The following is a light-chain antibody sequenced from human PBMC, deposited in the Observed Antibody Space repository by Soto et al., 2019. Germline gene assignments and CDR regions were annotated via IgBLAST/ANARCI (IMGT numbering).Light chain of an antibody. V-gene: IGKV3-20*01. Sequence: EIVLTQSPGTLSLSPGERATLSCRASQTVGSSFLAWFQHKPGQAPRLLIYGASTRATGIPDRFSGSGSGTDFTLTISRLEPEDFAVYYCHQYGSSQTFGQGTKVDLK. CDR3: HQYGSSQT. J-gene: IGKJ1*01. CDR1: QTVGSSF. CDR2: GAS.